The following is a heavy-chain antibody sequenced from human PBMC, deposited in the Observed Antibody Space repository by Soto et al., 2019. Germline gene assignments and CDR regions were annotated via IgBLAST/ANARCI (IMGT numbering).Heavy chain of an antibody. CDR1: GVSISNSSYY. J-gene: IGHJ4*02. CDR3: ARDNDFWSGYHH. CDR2: IYYSGST. V-gene: IGHV4-39*07. Sequence: SETQSLTYTVSGVSISNSSYYWGWIRQPPGKGLEWIGYIYYSGSTYYNPSLKSRVTISVDTSKNQFSLKLSSVTAADTAVYYCARDNDFWSGYHHWGQGTLVTVSS. D-gene: IGHD3-3*01.